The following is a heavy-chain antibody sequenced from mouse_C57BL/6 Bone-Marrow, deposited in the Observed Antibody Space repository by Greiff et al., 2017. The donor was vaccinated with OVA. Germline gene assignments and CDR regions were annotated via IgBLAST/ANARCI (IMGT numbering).Heavy chain of an antibody. CDR2: ISSGSSTL. Sequence: DVHLVESGGGLVKPGGSLKLSCAASGFTFSDYGMHWVRQAPEKGLEWVAYISSGSSTLYYADTVKGRFTISRDNAKNTLFLQMTSLRSEDTAMYYCARGSSPRYFDVWGTGTTVTVSS. CDR3: ARGSSPRYFDV. V-gene: IGHV5-17*01. J-gene: IGHJ1*03. CDR1: GFTFSDYG. D-gene: IGHD1-1*01.